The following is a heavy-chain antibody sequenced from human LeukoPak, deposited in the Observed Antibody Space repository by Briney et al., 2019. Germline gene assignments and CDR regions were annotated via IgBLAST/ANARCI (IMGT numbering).Heavy chain of an antibody. V-gene: IGHV4-59*01. Sequence: KPSETLSLTCTVSGGSITSYYWSWIRQPPGKGLECIGYIYYSGTTYYNPSLKSRVTISVGTSKNQFSLKLSSVTAADTAVYYCARVRRDGYNSPDYWGQGTLVTVSS. D-gene: IGHD5-24*01. CDR1: GGSITSYY. CDR2: IYYSGTT. CDR3: ARVRRDGYNSPDY. J-gene: IGHJ4*02.